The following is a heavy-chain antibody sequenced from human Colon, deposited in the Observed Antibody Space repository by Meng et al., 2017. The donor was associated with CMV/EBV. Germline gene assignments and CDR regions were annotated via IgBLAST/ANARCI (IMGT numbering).Heavy chain of an antibody. CDR1: GFSFNAYP. J-gene: IGHJ5*02. V-gene: IGHV3-30*04. CDR3: ARGSNSSFDP. CDR2: VSHDGKNK. Sequence: GGSLRLSCAASGFSFNAYPIHWVRQAPGKGLEWVATVSHDGKNKNYAESVKGRFTISRDNSQNTVNLQMNSLRGDDTALYYCARGSNSSFDPWGQGTLVTVSS. D-gene: IGHD4-11*01.